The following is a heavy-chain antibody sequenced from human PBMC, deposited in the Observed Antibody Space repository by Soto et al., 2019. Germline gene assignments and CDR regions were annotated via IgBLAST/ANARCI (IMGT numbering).Heavy chain of an antibody. CDR2: IYYSGST. Sequence: SETLSLTCTVSGGSISSSSYYWGWIRQPPGKGLEWIGSIYYSGSTYYNPSLKSRVTISVDTSKNQFSLKLSSVTAADTAVYYCARHSGTGTVDYWGQGTLVTVSS. CDR3: ARHSGTGTVDY. J-gene: IGHJ4*02. V-gene: IGHV4-39*01. CDR1: GGSISSSSYY. D-gene: IGHD1-1*01.